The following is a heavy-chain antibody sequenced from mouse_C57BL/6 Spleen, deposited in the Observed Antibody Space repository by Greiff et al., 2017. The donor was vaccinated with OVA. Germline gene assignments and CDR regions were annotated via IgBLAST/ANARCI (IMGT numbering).Heavy chain of an antibody. CDR2: IDPSDSYT. V-gene: IGHV1-69*01. Sequence: QVQLQQPGAELVMPGASVKLSCKASGYTFTSYWMHWVKQRPGQGLEWIGEIDPSDSYTNYNQKFKGKSTWTVDKSSSTAYMQLSSLTSEDSAVYYCARSGATGPFFDYWGQGTTLTVSS. D-gene: IGHD4-1*02. CDR3: ARSGATGPFFDY. CDR1: GYTFTSYW. J-gene: IGHJ2*01.